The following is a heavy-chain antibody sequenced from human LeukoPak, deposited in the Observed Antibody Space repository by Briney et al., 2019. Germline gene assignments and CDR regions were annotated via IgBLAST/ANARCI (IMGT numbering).Heavy chain of an antibody. CDR1: VYTFTHHD. CDR2: VNPDTGNA. D-gene: IGHD1-1*01. CDR3: TRGRGGTIDRGYMDY. J-gene: IGHJ4*02. Sequence: ASVKVSCKAFVYTFTHHDISWVRQATGQGLEWMGRVNPDTGNADYAQKFQGRVTMTRDTSMSTVYMELSSLTSEDTAVYYCTRGRGGTIDRGYMDYWGQGTLVTVSS. V-gene: IGHV1-8*01.